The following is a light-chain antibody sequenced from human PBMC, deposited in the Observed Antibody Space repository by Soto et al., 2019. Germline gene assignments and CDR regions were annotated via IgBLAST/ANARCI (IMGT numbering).Light chain of an antibody. CDR2: AAS. CDR3: QQYYSYPYT. J-gene: IGKJ5*01. CDR1: QGISSY. Sequence: TQSPSSFSASTGDRVTITCRASQGISSYLAWYQQKPGKAPKLLIYAASTLQSGVPSRFSGSGSGTDFTLTISCLQSEDFATYYCQQYYSYPYTFGQGTRLE. V-gene: IGKV1-8*01.